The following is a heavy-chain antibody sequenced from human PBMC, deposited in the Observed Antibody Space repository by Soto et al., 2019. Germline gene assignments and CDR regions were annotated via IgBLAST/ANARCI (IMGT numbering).Heavy chain of an antibody. J-gene: IGHJ6*02. Sequence: PSETLSLTCSVSGGSISSSSHYWGWIHQPPGKGLEWIGSIHYSGITYYNPSLKSRLTISVDTSMNQFSLKLNSATAADTAVYYCARVRGMTTATKDRGLDVWGQGTTVTVSS. CDR1: GGSISSSSHY. V-gene: IGHV4-39*01. CDR2: IHYSGIT. CDR3: ARVRGMTTATKDRGLDV. D-gene: IGHD4-17*01.